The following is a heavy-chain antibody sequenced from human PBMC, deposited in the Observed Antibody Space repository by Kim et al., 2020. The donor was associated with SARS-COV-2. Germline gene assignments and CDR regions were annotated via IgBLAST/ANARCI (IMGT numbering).Heavy chain of an antibody. J-gene: IGHJ4*02. D-gene: IGHD3-10*01. V-gene: IGHV4-59*11. CDR1: GGSISGHY. CDR3: AREWEYNYGQYSFDR. CDR2: VHYSGNT. Sequence: SETLSLTCGVSGGSISGHYWSWIRQPPGQGLEWIGYVHYSGNTKYNPSLKTRVTISVDTSENHFSLKLNSVTAADTAVYYCAREWEYNYGQYSFDRWGQGTLVTVSS.